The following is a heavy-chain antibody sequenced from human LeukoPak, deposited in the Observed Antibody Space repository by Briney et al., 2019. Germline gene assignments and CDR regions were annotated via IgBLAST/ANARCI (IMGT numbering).Heavy chain of an antibody. J-gene: IGHJ4*02. D-gene: IGHD1-26*01. CDR2: INPNSGGT. V-gene: IGHV1-2*02. Sequence: ASVKVSCKAYGYTFTDYYMHWVRQAPGQGLEWMGGINPNSGGTNYAQKFQGRVTMTRDTSISTAYMELSRLRSDDTAVYYCAREGPIVGATHLVDYWGQGTLVTVSS. CDR1: GYTFTDYY. CDR3: AREGPIVGATHLVDY.